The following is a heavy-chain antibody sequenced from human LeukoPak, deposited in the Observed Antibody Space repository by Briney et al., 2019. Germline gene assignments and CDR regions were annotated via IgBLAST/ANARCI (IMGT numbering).Heavy chain of an antibody. CDR2: FSGSGVST. J-gene: IGHJ1*01. CDR1: GFTFSNYA. D-gene: IGHD5-24*01. Sequence: GGSLRLSCAASGFTFSNYAVSWVRQAPGKGLEWVSAFSGSGVSTYYADSVKGRFTISRDNSKNTLYLQMNSLRAEDTAVYYCARACPMATPTPYGLGNCGEGALWTVSS. V-gene: IGHV3-23*01. CDR3: ARACPMATPTPYGLGN.